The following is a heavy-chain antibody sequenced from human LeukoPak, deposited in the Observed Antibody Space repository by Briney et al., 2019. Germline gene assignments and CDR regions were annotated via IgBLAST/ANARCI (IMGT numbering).Heavy chain of an antibody. J-gene: IGHJ6*03. CDR3: ARDPSGSYGYYMDV. Sequence: SETLSLTCTVSGYSISSGYYWGWIRQPPGKGLEWIGSIYHSGSTYYNPSLKSRVTTSVDTSKNQFSLKLSSVTAADTAVYYCARDPSGSYGYYMDVWGKGTTVTISS. CDR1: GYSISSGYY. CDR2: IYHSGST. D-gene: IGHD3-10*01. V-gene: IGHV4-38-2*02.